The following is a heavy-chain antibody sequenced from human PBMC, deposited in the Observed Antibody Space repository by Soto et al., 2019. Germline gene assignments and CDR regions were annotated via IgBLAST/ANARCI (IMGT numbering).Heavy chain of an antibody. D-gene: IGHD3-3*01. V-gene: IGHV3-30-3*01. J-gene: IGHJ4*02. CDR3: ARDMVFGVVIPMGCLDY. CDR1: GFTFSSYA. CDR2: ISYDGSNK. Sequence: QVQLVESGGGVVQPGRSLRLSCAASGFTFSSYAMHWVRQAPGKGLEWVAVISYDGSNKYYADSVKGRFTISRDNSKNXXYLQMNSLRAEDTAVYYCARDMVFGVVIPMGCLDYWGQGTLVTVSS.